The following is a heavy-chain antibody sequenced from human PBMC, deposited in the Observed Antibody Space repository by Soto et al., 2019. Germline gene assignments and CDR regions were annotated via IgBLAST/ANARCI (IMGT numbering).Heavy chain of an antibody. CDR3: TTLFSSSWYYYYYGMDV. V-gene: IGHV3-15*07. D-gene: IGHD6-13*01. J-gene: IGHJ6*02. CDR2: IKSKTDGGTT. CDR1: GFTFRNAW. Sequence: GGSLRLSCAASGFTFRNAWMNWVRQAPGKGLEWVGRIKSKTDGGTTDYAAPVKGRFTISRDDSKNTLYLQMNSLKTEDTAVYYCTTLFSSSWYYYYYGMDVWGQGTTVTVSS.